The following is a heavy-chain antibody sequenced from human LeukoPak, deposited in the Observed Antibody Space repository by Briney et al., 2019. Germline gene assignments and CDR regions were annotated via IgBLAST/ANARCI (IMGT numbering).Heavy chain of an antibody. CDR1: GCSISSYY. CDR2: IYYSGST. J-gene: IGHJ4*02. CDR3: ARAEDTSVRGVHYIFDY. V-gene: IGHV4-59*01. D-gene: IGHD3-10*01. Sequence: SETLSLTCTVSGCSISSYYWSWIRQPPGKGLEWIGDIYYSGSTNYNPSLKSRVTISVDTSKNQFSLKLSSVTAADTAVYYCARAEDTSVRGVHYIFDYWGQGTLVTVSS.